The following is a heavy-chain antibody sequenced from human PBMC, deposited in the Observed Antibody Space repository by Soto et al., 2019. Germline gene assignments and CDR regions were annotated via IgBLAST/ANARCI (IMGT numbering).Heavy chain of an antibody. CDR2: IYYSGST. CDR3: ARLDLVGSPIDY. Sequence: SETLSLTCTVSGGSISSSSYYWGWIRQPPGKGLEWIGSIYYSGSTYYNPSLKSRVTISVDTSKNQFSLKLSSVTAADTAVYYCARLDLVGSPIDYWGQGTLVTVSS. CDR1: GGSISSSSYY. J-gene: IGHJ4*02. D-gene: IGHD2-2*03. V-gene: IGHV4-39*01.